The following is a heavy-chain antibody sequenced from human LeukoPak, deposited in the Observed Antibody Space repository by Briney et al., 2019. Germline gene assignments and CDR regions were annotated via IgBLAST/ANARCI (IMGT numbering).Heavy chain of an antibody. J-gene: IGHJ4*02. D-gene: IGHD3-22*01. V-gene: IGHV3-7*03. CDR2: IKKKRSDS. Sequence: GGSLRLSCAASGFTVNDYWMSWVRQAPGKGLEWVANIKKKRSDSYYVDSVKGRFTISRDNSKNTLYLQMNSLRAEDTAVYYCAKCSFGIVVVNPDYWGQGTLVTVS. CDR1: GFTVNDYW. CDR3: AKCSFGIVVVNPDY.